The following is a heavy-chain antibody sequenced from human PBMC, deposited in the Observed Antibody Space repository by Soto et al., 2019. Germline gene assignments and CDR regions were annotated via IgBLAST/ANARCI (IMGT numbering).Heavy chain of an antibody. Sequence: GKCKEWLSQISSSGATIYYVDSVKGRFTVPRNNAQNSLFLQMNSLRAEDTAVYFCARENKKVGYCGTTSCAFALWGQGCLVIVSS. J-gene: IGHJ4*02. D-gene: IGHD2-2*01. CDR2: ISSSGATI. CDR3: ARENKKVGYCGTTSCAFAL. V-gene: IGHV3-11*01.